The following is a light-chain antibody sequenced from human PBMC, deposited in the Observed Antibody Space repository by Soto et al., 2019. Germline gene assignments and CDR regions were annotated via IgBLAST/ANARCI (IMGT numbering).Light chain of an antibody. CDR2: DAS. Sequence: ESVLTQSPGTLSLSPGERATLSCRASQSVSSSYLAWYQQKPGQAPRLLIYDASNRATGIPARFSGSGSGTDFTLTISSLEPEDFAVYYCQQRSNWPTWTFGQGTKVDIK. CDR3: QQRSNWPTWT. J-gene: IGKJ1*01. V-gene: IGKV3D-20*02. CDR1: QSVSSSY.